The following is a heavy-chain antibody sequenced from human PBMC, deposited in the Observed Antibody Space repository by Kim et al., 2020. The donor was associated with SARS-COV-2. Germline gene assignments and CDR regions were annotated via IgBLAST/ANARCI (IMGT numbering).Heavy chain of an antibody. J-gene: IGHJ4*02. CDR3: ARQRGYGSGSYLDY. D-gene: IGHD3-10*01. Sequence: SETLSLTCTVSGGSISSSSYYWGWIRQPPGKGLEWIGSIYYSGSTYYNPSLKSRVTISVDTSKNQFSLKLSSVTAADTAVYYCARQRGYGSGSYLDYWGQGTLVTVSS. V-gene: IGHV4-39*01. CDR2: IYYSGST. CDR1: GGSISSSSYY.